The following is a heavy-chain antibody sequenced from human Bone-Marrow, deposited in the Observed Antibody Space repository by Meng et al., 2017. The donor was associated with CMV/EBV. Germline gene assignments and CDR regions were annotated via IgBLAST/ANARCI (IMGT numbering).Heavy chain of an antibody. J-gene: IGHJ6*02. V-gene: IGHV1-69*10. CDR1: GGTFSSYA. CDR3: ASDPGYNNYYGMDI. CDR2: IIPILGIA. Sequence: SVKVSCKASGGTFSSYAISWVRQAPGQGLEWMGGIIPILGIANYAQKFQGRVTITADKSTSTAYMELSSLRSEDTAVYYCASDPGYNNYYGMDIWGQGTTVTVSS.